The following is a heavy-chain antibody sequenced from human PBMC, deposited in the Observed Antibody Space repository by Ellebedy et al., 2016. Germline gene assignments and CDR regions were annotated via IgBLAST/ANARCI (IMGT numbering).Heavy chain of an antibody. CDR1: GYRFTDYY. D-gene: IGHD3-9*01. CDR2: INPQSTGT. V-gene: IGHV1-2*02. Sequence: ASVKVSXKASGYRFTDYYIHWLRQAPGQGLEWMGWINPQSTGTNYAQKFQGRVSMTRDTSGTTSYMELNSLTSDDTAVYFCARVADTGYYSDYWGQGTRVTVSS. J-gene: IGHJ4*02. CDR3: ARVADTGYYSDY.